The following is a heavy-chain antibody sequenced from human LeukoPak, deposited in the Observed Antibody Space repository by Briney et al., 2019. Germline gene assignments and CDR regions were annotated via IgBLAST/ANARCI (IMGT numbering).Heavy chain of an antibody. CDR2: IRYDGSNK. D-gene: IGHD3-22*01. CDR3: AKDPYDYDSSGSPFDY. CDR1: GFIFSGYG. J-gene: IGHJ4*02. Sequence: PAGYLSCSCVASGFIFSGYGMHWLRQAPGDGRYLVAIIRYDGSNKRYGDSVRGRFTVARDNSKNTLYLQMDSLRDEDTAVYYCAKDPYDYDSSGSPFDYWGQGSLVTVSS. V-gene: IGHV3-30*02.